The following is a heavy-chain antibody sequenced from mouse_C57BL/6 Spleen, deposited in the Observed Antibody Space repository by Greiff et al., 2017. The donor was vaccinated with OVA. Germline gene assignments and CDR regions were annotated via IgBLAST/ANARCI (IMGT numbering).Heavy chain of an antibody. CDR1: GYTFTSYW. CDR3: ARGALLDD. V-gene: IGHV1-52*01. Sequence: VQLQHPGAELVRPGSSVKLSCKASGYTFTSYWMHWVKQRPIQGLEWIGNIDPSDSETHYNQKFKDKATLTVDKSSSTAYMQLSSLTAEDSAVYYCARGALLDDWGQGTTLTVSS. D-gene: IGHD2-12*01. CDR2: IDPSDSET. J-gene: IGHJ2*01.